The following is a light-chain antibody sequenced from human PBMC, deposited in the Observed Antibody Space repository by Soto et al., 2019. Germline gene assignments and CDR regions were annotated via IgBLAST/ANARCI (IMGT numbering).Light chain of an antibody. CDR1: HSLVYTDGNTY. J-gene: IGKJ4*01. CDR3: MQGISWPPI. CDR2: KVS. Sequence: DVVMTQSPLSLPVTLGQPASISCRSSHSLVYTDGNTYLNWFQQRPGQSPRRLIYKVSNRDSGVPDRFSGSGSGTDFTLKISRVEADDVGIYYCMQGISWPPIFGGGTKVEIK. V-gene: IGKV2-30*01.